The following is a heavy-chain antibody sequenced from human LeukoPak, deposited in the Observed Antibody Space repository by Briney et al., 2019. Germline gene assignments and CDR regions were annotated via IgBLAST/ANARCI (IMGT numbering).Heavy chain of an antibody. CDR3: ARDMGSIAAAGFDY. CDR2: ISGSGGST. V-gene: IGHV3-23*01. Sequence: PGGSLRLSCAASGFTFSSYAMSWVRQAPGKGLEWVSAISGSGGSTYYADSVKGRFTISRDNSKNTLYLQMHSLRAEDTAVYYCARDMGSIAAAGFDYWGQGTLVTVSS. D-gene: IGHD6-13*01. CDR1: GFTFSSYA. J-gene: IGHJ4*02.